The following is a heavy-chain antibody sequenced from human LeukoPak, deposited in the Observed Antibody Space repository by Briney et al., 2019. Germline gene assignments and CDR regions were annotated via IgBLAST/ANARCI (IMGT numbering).Heavy chain of an antibody. Sequence: GGSLRLSCAASGFTFSTFAVIWVRQPPGKGLEWVSSIFPSGGEIHYADSVRGRFTISRDNSKSTLSLQMNTLRAEDTAVYYCAKFWAYCSGGDCSGRDYWGQGTLVTVSS. J-gene: IGHJ4*02. CDR1: GFTFSTFA. CDR3: AKFWAYCSGGDCSGRDY. V-gene: IGHV3-23*01. CDR2: IFPSGGEI. D-gene: IGHD2-15*01.